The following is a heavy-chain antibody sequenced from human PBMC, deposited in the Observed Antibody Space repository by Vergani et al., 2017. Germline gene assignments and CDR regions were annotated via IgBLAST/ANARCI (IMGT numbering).Heavy chain of an antibody. CDR3: ARRMNFTVTTFFDY. D-gene: IGHD4-17*01. CDR2: IYYSGST. CDR1: GGSISSSSYY. Sequence: QLQLQESGPGLVKPSETLSFTCTVSGGSISSSSYYWGWIRQPPGKGLEWIGSIYYSGSTYYNPSLKSRVTISVDTSKNQFSLELSSMTAADTAVYYCARRMNFTVTTFFDYWGQGTLVTVSS. V-gene: IGHV4-39*01. J-gene: IGHJ4*02.